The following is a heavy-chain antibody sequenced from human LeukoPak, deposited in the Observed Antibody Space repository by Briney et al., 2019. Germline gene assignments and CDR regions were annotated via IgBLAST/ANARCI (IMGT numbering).Heavy chain of an antibody. D-gene: IGHD2-15*01. CDR3: AYMGSLYYYYMDV. J-gene: IGHJ6*03. Sequence: SVKVSCKASGGTFSTYAVSWVRQAPGQGLEWMGGIILMFGAAKYAQKFQGRVTITADESTSTGYMELSSLRSEDTAVYYCAYMGSLYYYYMDVWGKGTTVTISS. V-gene: IGHV1-69*13. CDR2: IILMFGAA. CDR1: GGTFSTYA.